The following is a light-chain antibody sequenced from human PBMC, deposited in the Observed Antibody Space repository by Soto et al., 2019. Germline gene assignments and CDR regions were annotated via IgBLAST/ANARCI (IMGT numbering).Light chain of an antibody. Sequence: EIVLTQSPGTLSLSPGERATLSCRASQSVSSSYLAWYQQKPGQAPRLLIYGASSRATGIPDRFSGSGSGTEFTLTISSLQSEDFAVYYCQQYFNWPPLTFGGGNKVDIK. J-gene: IGKJ4*01. CDR2: GAS. CDR3: QQYFNWPPLT. V-gene: IGKV3-20*01. CDR1: QSVSSSY.